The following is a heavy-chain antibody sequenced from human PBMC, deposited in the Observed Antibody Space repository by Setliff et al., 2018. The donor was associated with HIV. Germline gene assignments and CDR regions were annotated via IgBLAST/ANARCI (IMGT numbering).Heavy chain of an antibody. J-gene: IGHJ6*03. Sequence: ASVKVSCKASGDTFTNFYIHWVRQAPGQGLEWLGMINPSDGSTTYAQKFQGRVTMTSDTSTSTGYMDLSSLRSEDTAVYYCARGGHYSGSYLPRDYYMDVWGKGTTVTVS. CDR2: INPSDGST. CDR1: GDTFTNFY. V-gene: IGHV1-46*01. D-gene: IGHD1-26*01. CDR3: ARGGHYSGSYLPRDYYMDV.